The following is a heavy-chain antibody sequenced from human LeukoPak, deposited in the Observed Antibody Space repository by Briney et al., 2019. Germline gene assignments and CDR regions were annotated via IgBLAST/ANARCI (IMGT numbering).Heavy chain of an antibody. D-gene: IGHD3-22*01. CDR3: ALGRANYYDSVGDH. Sequence: SGGSLRLSCAASGFTFDDYAMHWVRQAPGKGLEWVSGISWNSNSMDYADSVKGRFTISRDNAKNSLYLQMNSLRAEDTALYYCALGRANYYDSVGDHWGQGTLVTVSS. CDR1: GFTFDDYA. V-gene: IGHV3-9*01. CDR2: ISWNSNSM. J-gene: IGHJ4*02.